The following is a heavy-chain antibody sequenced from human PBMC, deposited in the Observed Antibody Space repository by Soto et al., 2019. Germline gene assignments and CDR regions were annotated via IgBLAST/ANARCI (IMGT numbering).Heavy chain of an antibody. D-gene: IGHD3-10*01. CDR1: GGSISSYY. Sequence: QVQLQESGPGLVKPSETLSLTCTVSGGSISSYYWSWIRQPPGKGLEWIGYIYYSGSTNYNPSLKSRVTRSVDTSKHQFSLKLRSVTAADTAVYYCARRIRITMVRGVSNWFDPWGQGTLVTVSS. CDR3: ARRIRITMVRGVSNWFDP. J-gene: IGHJ5*02. V-gene: IGHV4-59*08. CDR2: IYYSGST.